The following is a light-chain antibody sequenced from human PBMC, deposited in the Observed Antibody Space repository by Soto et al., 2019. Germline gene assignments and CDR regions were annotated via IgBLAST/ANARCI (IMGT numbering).Light chain of an antibody. Sequence: QSVLTQPPSVSGAPGQRVTISCTGSSSNIGAGYDVPWYQQLPGTAPKLLIYDNSNRPSGVPDRFSGSKSGTSASLAITGLQAEDDADYYCQSSDSSLSGAVFGGGTQLTVL. CDR2: DNS. J-gene: IGLJ7*01. V-gene: IGLV1-40*01. CDR1: SSNIGAGYD. CDR3: QSSDSSLSGAV.